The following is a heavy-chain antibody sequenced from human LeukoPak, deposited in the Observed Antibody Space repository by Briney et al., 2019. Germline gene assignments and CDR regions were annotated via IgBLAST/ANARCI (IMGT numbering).Heavy chain of an antibody. CDR2: INPNSGGT. V-gene: IGHV1-2*02. D-gene: IGHD2-2*01. CDR1: GYTFTGYY. Sequence: ASVKVSCKASGYTFTGYYMHWVRQAPGQGLEWMGWINPNSGGTNYAQKVQGRVTMTRDTSISTAYMELSRLRSDDTAVYYCARRVVVVVPAADNWFDPWGQGTLVTVSS. J-gene: IGHJ5*02. CDR3: ARRVVVVVPAADNWFDP.